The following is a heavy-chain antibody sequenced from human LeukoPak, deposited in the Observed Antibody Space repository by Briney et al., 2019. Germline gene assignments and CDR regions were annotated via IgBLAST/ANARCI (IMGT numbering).Heavy chain of an antibody. CDR1: GFTFSAYE. J-gene: IGHJ4*02. D-gene: IGHD3-10*01. V-gene: IGHV3-23*01. Sequence: GGSLRLSCATSGFTFSAYEMNWVRQAPGKGLEWVSTIRGSGGSTYYADSVKGRFTISRDNSKNTMYLQMNSLRAEDTAVYYCAKAAATMVRGVIPHYFDSWGQGTLVTVSS. CDR2: IRGSGGST. CDR3: AKAAATMVRGVIPHYFDS.